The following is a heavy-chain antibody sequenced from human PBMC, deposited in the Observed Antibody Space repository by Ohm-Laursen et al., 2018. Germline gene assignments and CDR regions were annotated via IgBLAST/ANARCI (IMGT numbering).Heavy chain of an antibody. CDR3: AKGGYSYGYYWFDP. D-gene: IGHD5-18*01. J-gene: IGHJ5*02. CDR2: ISGSGGST. Sequence: SLRLSCAASGFTFSSYAMSWVRQAPGKGLEWVSAISGSGGSTYYADSVKGRFTISRDNSKNTLFLQMSSLRAEDTAVYYCAKGGYSYGYYWFDPWGQGTLVTVSS. CDR1: GFTFSSYA. V-gene: IGHV3-23*01.